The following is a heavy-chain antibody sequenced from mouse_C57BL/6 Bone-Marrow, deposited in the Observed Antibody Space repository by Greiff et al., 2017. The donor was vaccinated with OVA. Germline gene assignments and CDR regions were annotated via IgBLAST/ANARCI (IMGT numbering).Heavy chain of an antibody. CDR2: ISSGGSYT. CDR3: ARCYYGNLYYAMDY. D-gene: IGHD2-1*01. CDR1: GFTFSSYG. V-gene: IGHV5-6*02. Sequence: EVMLVESGGDLVKPGGSLKLSCAASGFTFSSYGMSWVRQTPDKRLEWVATISSGGSYTSYPDSVKGRFTISRDNAKNTLYLQMSSLKSEDTAMYYCARCYYGNLYYAMDYWGQGTSVTVSS. J-gene: IGHJ4*01.